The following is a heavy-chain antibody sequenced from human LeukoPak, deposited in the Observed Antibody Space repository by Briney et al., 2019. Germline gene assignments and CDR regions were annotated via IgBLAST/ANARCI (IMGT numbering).Heavy chain of an antibody. CDR3: ARGYCSSTSCYNDY. CDR2: ISYDGSNK. D-gene: IGHD2-2*02. Sequence: GSLRLSCAASGFTVSNWAIHWVRQAPGKGLEWVAAISYDGSNKFYADSVKGRFTISRDNSKNSLDLQMNSLRAEDTAVYYCARGYCSSTSCYNDYWGQGTLVTVSS. V-gene: IGHV3-30*04. CDR1: GFTVSNWA. J-gene: IGHJ4*02.